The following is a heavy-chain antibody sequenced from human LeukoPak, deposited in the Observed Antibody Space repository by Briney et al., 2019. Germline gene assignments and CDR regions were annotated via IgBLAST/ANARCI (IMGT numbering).Heavy chain of an antibody. J-gene: IGHJ1*01. CDR1: GFTFSSYG. CDR2: IRYDGSNK. CDR3: ATLDSTKSVL. Sequence: GGSLRLSCAASGFTFSSYGMHRVRQAPGKGLEWVAFIRYDGSNKYYADSVKGRFTISRDNSKNTLYLQMNSLRAEDTAKYYCATLDSTKSVLWGRGTAVIVSS. D-gene: IGHD2-2*01. V-gene: IGHV3-30*02.